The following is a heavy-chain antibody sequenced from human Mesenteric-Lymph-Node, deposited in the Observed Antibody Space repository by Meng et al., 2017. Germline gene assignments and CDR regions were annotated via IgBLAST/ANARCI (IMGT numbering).Heavy chain of an antibody. J-gene: IGHJ4*02. V-gene: IGHV4-4*02. CDR1: GVSINISNW. Sequence: SETLSLTCSVSGVSINISNWWNWVRQSPGKGLEWIGEIYHSGNTNYNPSLKSRVTMSVDKSQNQFSLKLSSVTAADTAVYYCARSSLLYTAMVTGAFDYWVQGTLVTVS. CDR2: IYHSGNT. D-gene: IGHD5-18*01. CDR3: ARSSLLYTAMVTGAFDY.